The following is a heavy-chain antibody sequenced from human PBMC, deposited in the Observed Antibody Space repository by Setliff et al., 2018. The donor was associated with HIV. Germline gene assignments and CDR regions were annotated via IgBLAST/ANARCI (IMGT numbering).Heavy chain of an antibody. CDR3: AKDGDYSNWDYDAFDI. J-gene: IGHJ3*02. D-gene: IGHD1-7*01. CDR2: INGSGTNT. Sequence: PGGSLRLSCAASGFIFRSFAMNWVRQAPGKGLEWVSIINGSGTNTHYADSVKGRFTISRDDSNNVVHLQMNSLRAEDTAVYYCAKDGDYSNWDYDAFDIWGQGTMVTVSS. V-gene: IGHV3-23*01. CDR1: GFIFRSFA.